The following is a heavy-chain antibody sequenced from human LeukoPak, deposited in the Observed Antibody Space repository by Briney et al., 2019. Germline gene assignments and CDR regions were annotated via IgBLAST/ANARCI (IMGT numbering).Heavy chain of an antibody. D-gene: IGHD4-11*01. Sequence: QPGGSLRLSCAVSGFTFSRYWMSWVRQAPGKGLEWVANIKQDGSEKNYVDSVKGRFTISRDNAKNSEYLQMNSLRVEDTAVYYCARGASNYGNWEVGYWGQGTLVTVSS. CDR1: GFTFSRYW. J-gene: IGHJ4*02. CDR2: IKQDGSEK. V-gene: IGHV3-7*01. CDR3: ARGASNYGNWEVGY.